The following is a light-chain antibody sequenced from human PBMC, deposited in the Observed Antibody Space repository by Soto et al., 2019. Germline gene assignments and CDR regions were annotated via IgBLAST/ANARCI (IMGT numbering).Light chain of an antibody. CDR2: DVS. Sequence: QSVLTQPRSVSGSPGQSVTISCTGTSSDVVGYNYVSWYQQHPGKAPKLMLYDVSMRPSGVPDRFSGSKSGNTASLTISGLQAEDEADYHCCSYAGSYTHVVFGGGTKVTVL. J-gene: IGLJ2*01. CDR1: SSDVVGYNY. V-gene: IGLV2-11*01. CDR3: CSYAGSYTHVV.